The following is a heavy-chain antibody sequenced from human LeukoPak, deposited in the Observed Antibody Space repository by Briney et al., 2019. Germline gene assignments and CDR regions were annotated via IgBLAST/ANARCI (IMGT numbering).Heavy chain of an antibody. V-gene: IGHV3-48*01. CDR3: AKDYYGSGSVFDI. Sequence: GGSLRLSCAASGFTFSSYSMNWVRQAPGKGLEWVSYISSSSSTIYYADSVKGRFTISRDNAKNSLYLQMNSLRAEDTAVYYCAKDYYGSGSVFDIWGQGTMVTVSS. J-gene: IGHJ3*02. CDR2: ISSSSSTI. D-gene: IGHD3-10*01. CDR1: GFTFSSYS.